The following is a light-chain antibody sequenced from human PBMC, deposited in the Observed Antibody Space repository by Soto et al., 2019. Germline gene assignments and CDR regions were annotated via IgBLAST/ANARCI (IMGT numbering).Light chain of an antibody. Sequence: QSVLTQPASVSGSPGQSVTISCTGTSNDVGGYNYVSWYQQHPGKAPKLMIYEVSNRPSGVSNRFSGSKSGNTASLTISGLQAEDEADYYCSSYTYSRTLYDVFGTGTKVTVL. CDR3: SSYTYSRTLYDV. J-gene: IGLJ1*01. V-gene: IGLV2-14*01. CDR2: EVS. CDR1: SNDVGGYNY.